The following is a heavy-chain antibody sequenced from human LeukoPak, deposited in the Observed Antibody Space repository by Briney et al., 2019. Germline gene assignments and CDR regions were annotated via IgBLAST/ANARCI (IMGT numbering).Heavy chain of an antibody. D-gene: IGHD3-10*01. CDR1: GGAIASGGYS. CDR3: ARSRQASGLLSS. V-gene: IGHV4-30-2*06. J-gene: IGHJ5*02. Sequence: PSETLSLTCTVSGGAIASGGYSWNWIRQSPGKGLEWIGRIYDRGPAYYNPSLKSRFTISVDRPKNQFFLNVTSLTAADTAVYYCARSRQASGLLSSWGQGTPVVVSS. CDR2: IYDRGPA.